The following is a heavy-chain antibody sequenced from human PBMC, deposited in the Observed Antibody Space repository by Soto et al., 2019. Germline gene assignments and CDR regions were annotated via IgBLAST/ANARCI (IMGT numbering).Heavy chain of an antibody. Sequence: QVQLVESGGGVVQPGRSLRLSCAASGFTFSTYGMHWVRQAPGKGLEWVALISYDGSLKYYADSVKGRFTISRDNSKNTLYLEMNSLRAEDTAVYYCAKDHEITFGGIIVRFDYGGQGTLVTVSS. J-gene: IGHJ4*02. CDR1: GFTFSTYG. V-gene: IGHV3-30*18. CDR2: ISYDGSLK. CDR3: AKDHEITFGGIIVRFDY. D-gene: IGHD3-16*02.